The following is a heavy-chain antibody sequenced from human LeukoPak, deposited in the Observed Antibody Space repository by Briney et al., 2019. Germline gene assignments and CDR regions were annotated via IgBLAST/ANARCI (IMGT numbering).Heavy chain of an antibody. CDR3: ATFAVLELRSRRKFAFDP. Sequence: ASVKVSCKVSGYTLTELSMHWVRQAPGKGLEWMGGFDPEGGETIYAQKFQGRVTMTEDTSTDTAYMELSSLRSEDTAVYYCATFAVLELRSRRKFAFDPWGQGTLVTVSS. D-gene: IGHD1-7*01. V-gene: IGHV1-24*01. CDR1: GYTLTELS. J-gene: IGHJ5*02. CDR2: FDPEGGET.